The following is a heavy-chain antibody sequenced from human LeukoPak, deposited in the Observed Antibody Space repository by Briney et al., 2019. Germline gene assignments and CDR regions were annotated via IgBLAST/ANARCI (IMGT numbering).Heavy chain of an antibody. CDR1: GGSFSGYY. CDR2: INHCGST. V-gene: IGHV4-34*01. J-gene: IGHJ5*02. CDR3: ARGLGSGSRLIP. Sequence: SETLSLTCAVYGGSFSGYYWSWIRQPPGKGLEWIGEINHCGSTNYNPSLKSRVTISVDTSKNQFSLKLSSVTAADTAVYYCARGLGSGSRLIPWGQGTLVTVSS. D-gene: IGHD1-26*01.